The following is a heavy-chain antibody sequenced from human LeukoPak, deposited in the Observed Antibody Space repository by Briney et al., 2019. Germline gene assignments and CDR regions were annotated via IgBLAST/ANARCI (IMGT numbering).Heavy chain of an antibody. D-gene: IGHD6-6*01. CDR3: ARIGISSSSLGFNY. J-gene: IGHJ4*02. CDR1: GGSISSSSYY. V-gene: IGHV4-39*01. CDR2: IYYSGST. Sequence: PSETLSLTCTVSGGSISSSSYYWGWIRQPPGTGLEWIGSIYYSGSTYYNPSLKSRVTISVDTSKNQFSLKLSSVTAADTAVYYCARIGISSSSLGFNYWGQGTLVTVSS.